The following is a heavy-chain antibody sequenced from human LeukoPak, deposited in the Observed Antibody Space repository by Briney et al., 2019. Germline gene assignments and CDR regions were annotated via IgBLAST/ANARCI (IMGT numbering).Heavy chain of an antibody. V-gene: IGHV3-23*01. D-gene: IGHD6-13*01. CDR3: AKGSSSQYKPDAFDI. CDR2: ISGSGGST. J-gene: IGHJ3*02. CDR1: GFTFSDYY. Sequence: PGGSLRLSCAASGFTFSDYYMSWVRQAPGKGLEWVSAISGSGGSTYYADSVKGRFTISRDNSKNTLYLQMNSLRAEDTAVYYCAKGSSSQYKPDAFDIWGQGTMVTVSS.